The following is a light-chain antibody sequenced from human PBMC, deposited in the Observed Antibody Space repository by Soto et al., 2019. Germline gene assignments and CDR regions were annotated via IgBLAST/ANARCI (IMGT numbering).Light chain of an antibody. CDR2: AAS. V-gene: IGKV1-9*01. J-gene: IGKJ2*01. CDR3: QQLHSNPYT. CDR1: QGISSD. Sequence: DIQLTQSPSFLSASVGDRVTITCRASQGISSDLAGYQQNPGTAPQLLIYAASTLQSGVPSRFSGSRSGTEFALTISSLEREDFATYSCQQLHSNPYTFCQRTKVEF.